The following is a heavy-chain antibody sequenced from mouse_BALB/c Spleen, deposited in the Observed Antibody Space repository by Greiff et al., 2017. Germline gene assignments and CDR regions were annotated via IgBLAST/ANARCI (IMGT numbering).Heavy chain of an antibody. J-gene: IGHJ2*01. D-gene: IGHD2-14*01. CDR2: ISYDGSN. CDR3: ASTHRYDFDY. V-gene: IGHV3-6*02. CDR1: GYSITSGYY. Sequence: EVKLMESGPGLVKPSQSLSLTCSVTGYSITSGYYWNWIRQFPGNKLEWMGYISYDGSNNYNPSLKNRISITRDTSKNQFFLKLNSVTTEDTATYYCASTHRYDFDYWGQGTTLTVSS.